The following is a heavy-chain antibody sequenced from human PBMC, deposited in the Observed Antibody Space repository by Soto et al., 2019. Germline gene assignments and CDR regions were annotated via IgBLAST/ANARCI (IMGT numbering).Heavy chain of an antibody. CDR2: IYYRGNT. J-gene: IGHJ6*02. V-gene: IGHV4-59*11. CDR1: GGSISSHY. CDR3: ARDGREASGIDV. D-gene: IGHD1-26*01. Sequence: SETLSLTCTVSGGSISSHYWSWVRQAPGKGLEWIGCIYYRGNTFYNPSLKSRGTISVDTSNNQFSLKLDSVTPADTAVYYCARDGREASGIDVWGQGTAVTVSS.